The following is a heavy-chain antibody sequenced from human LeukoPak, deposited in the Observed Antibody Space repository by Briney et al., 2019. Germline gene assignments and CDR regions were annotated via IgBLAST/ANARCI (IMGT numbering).Heavy chain of an antibody. D-gene: IGHD6-13*01. V-gene: IGHV4-38-2*02. CDR2: MFHNGSV. CDR3: VRDPPAAAGDY. J-gene: IGHJ4*02. Sequence: SETLSLTCTVSGTSINTDYYWGWIRQPPGKGLEWIGSMFHNGSVYYNPSLKSRVTISIDTSKNQFSLKLSSVTAADTAVYYCVRDPPAAAGDYWGQGTLVTVSS. CDR1: GTSINTDYY.